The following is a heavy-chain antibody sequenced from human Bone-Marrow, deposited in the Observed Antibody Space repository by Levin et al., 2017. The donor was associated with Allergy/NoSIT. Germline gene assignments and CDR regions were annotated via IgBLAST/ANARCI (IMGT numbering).Heavy chain of an antibody. CDR2: ISHDGSYQ. CDR1: GFTFSPFG. CDR3: VKEERNYQLMTGSYRIGHFQH. D-gene: IGHD3-9*01. V-gene: IGHV3-30*18. J-gene: IGHJ1*01. Sequence: GFLRLSCAASGFTFSPFGMHWVRQAPGKGLEWLTIISHDGSYQNYADSLKGRFSISRDNGVNTLFLAMSSLTVGETSVYCCVKEERNYQLMTGSYRIGHFQHRGRGTLVRVSS.